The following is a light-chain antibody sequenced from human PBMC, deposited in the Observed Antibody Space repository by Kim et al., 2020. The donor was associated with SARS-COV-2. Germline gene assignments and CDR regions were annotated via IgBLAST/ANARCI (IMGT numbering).Light chain of an antibody. CDR3: QQYGSSPPMYT. J-gene: IGKJ2*01. CDR2: GAS. V-gene: IGKV3-20*01. CDR1: QSVSSSY. Sequence: EIVLTQSPGTLSSSPGERATLSCRASQSVSSSYLAWYQQKPGQSPRLLIYGASNRATGIPDRFSGSGSGTDFTLTISRLEPEDFAVYYCQQYGSSPPMYTFGQGTKLEI.